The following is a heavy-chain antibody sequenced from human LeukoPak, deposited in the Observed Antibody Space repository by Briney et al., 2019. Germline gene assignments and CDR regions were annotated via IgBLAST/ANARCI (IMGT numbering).Heavy chain of an antibody. Sequence: GGSPRLSCAASGFTFSTYGMTWVRQAPGKGLEWVSAISGSAATTFYADSVKGRFTISRDNSKNTLYLQMNSLRAEDTAVYYCAKRGAYSPPYWGQGTLVTVSS. D-gene: IGHD5-18*01. V-gene: IGHV3-23*01. CDR2: ISGSAATT. J-gene: IGHJ4*02. CDR3: AKRGAYSPPY. CDR1: GFTFSTYG.